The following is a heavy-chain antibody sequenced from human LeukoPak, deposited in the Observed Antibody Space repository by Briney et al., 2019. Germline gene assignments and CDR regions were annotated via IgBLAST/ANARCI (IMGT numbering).Heavy chain of an antibody. Sequence: SQTLSLTCAISGDSVSSDSVSWNWIRQSPSRALEWLGRTYYRSKWYTHYAESVKSRITINPDPPKNKFSLHLNPVPPQDTAVYYCARIRGGNSHFDYWGEGSLVTVSS. V-gene: IGHV6-1*01. CDR2: TYYRSKWYT. J-gene: IGHJ4*02. D-gene: IGHD3-10*01. CDR3: ARIRGGNSHFDY. CDR1: GDSVSSDSVS.